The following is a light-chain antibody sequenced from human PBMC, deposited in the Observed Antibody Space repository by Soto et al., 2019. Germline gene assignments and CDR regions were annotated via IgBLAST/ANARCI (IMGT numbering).Light chain of an antibody. CDR2: EGS. CDR3: CSYAGSSTTV. Sequence: QSALTQPASVSGSPGQSITISCTGTSSDVGSYNLLSWYQQHPGKAPKLMIYEGSKRPSGVSNRFSGSKSGNTASLTISGLQAEDEADYYCCSYAGSSTTVFGGGTKLTVL. V-gene: IGLV2-23*01. CDR1: SSDVGSYNL. J-gene: IGLJ2*01.